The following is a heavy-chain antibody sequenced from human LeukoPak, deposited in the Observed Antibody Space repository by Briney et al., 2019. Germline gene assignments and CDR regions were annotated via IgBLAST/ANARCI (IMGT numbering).Heavy chain of an antibody. Sequence: ASVKVSFMASGYTFTNYGFSWVRQAPGQGPEWMGWISASNGNTNYAQKFQGRVTLTRDTSASTAYMDLRSLRSGDTAVYFCARSGYSFGYHYFDLWGQGTLVTVSS. D-gene: IGHD5-18*01. CDR3: ARSGYSFGYHYFDL. V-gene: IGHV1-18*01. J-gene: IGHJ4*02. CDR1: GYTFTNYG. CDR2: ISASNGNT.